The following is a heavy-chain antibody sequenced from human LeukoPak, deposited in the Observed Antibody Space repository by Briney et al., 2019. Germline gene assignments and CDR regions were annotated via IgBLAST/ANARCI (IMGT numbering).Heavy chain of an antibody. J-gene: IGHJ4*02. CDR1: GFTFSSYS. CDR2: ISSSSDYI. Sequence: PGGSLRLSCAASGFTFSSYSLNWVRQAPGKGLEWVSSISSSSDYIYYADSVKGRFTISRDNAKNSLYLQMNSLRAEDTAVYYCARVLHFDWLSAYWGQRTLVTVSS. D-gene: IGHD3-9*01. V-gene: IGHV3-21*01. CDR3: ARVLHFDWLSAY.